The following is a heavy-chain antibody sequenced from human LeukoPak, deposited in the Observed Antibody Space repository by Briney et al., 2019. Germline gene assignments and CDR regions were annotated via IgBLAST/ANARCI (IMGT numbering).Heavy chain of an antibody. CDR1: GGSISSGDYY. J-gene: IGHJ6*02. V-gene: IGHV4-30-4*01. D-gene: IGHD3-10*01. CDR2: INYSGSI. Sequence: SETLSLTCTVSGGSISSGDYYWSSIRQPPGKGLEWIGYINYSGSIYYNPSLKSRVIISVDTSKNQFSLKLTSVTVADTAVYFCARDGSASLDVWGQGTTV. CDR3: ARDGSASLDV.